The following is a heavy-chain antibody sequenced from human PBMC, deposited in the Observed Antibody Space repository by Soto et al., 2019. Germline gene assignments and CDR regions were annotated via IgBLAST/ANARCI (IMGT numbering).Heavy chain of an antibody. V-gene: IGHV3-23*01. CDR2: ISGSGGST. D-gene: IGHD2-2*01. CDR3: AKDLVPPQYQLNDAFDI. CDR1: GFTFSSYA. Sequence: EVQLLESGGGLVQPGGSLRLSCAASGFTFSSYAMSWVRQAPGKGLEWVSAISGSGGSTYYADSVKGRFTISRDNSKNTLYLQMNSLRAEDTAVYYCAKDLVPPQYQLNDAFDIWGQGTMVTVSS. J-gene: IGHJ3*02.